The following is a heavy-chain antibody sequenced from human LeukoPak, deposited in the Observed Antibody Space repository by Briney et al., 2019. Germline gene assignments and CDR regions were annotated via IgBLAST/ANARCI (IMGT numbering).Heavy chain of an antibody. D-gene: IGHD3-10*01. CDR1: GFTFSSYG. CDR2: IWYDGSNK. Sequence: GGSLRLSCAASGFTFSSYGMHWVRQAPGKGLEWVAVIWYDGSNKYYADSVKGRFTISRDNSKNTLSLQMNSLRPEDTAVYYRARGGTFYYGSESYYNVRGYFDYWGQGTLVTVFS. V-gene: IGHV3-33*01. CDR3: ARGGTFYYGSESYYNVRGYFDY. J-gene: IGHJ4*02.